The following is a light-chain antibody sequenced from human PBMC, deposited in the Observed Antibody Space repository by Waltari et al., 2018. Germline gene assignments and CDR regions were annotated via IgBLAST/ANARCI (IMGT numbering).Light chain of an antibody. CDR3: QQRSNWKYT. J-gene: IGKJ2*01. CDR2: DAS. CDR1: QSVSSY. Sequence: EIVLTQSPGTLSLSPGERATLACSASQSVSSYLAWYQQKPGQAPRLLIYDASNRATGIPARFSGSGSGTDFTLTISSLEPEDFAVYYCQQRSNWKYTFGQGTKLEIK. V-gene: IGKV3-11*01.